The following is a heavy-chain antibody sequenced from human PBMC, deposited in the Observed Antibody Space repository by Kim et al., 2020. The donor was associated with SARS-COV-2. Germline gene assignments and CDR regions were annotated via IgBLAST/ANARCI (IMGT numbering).Heavy chain of an antibody. Sequence: GESLKISCKASGYNFASYWMAWVRQRPGEGLEWLGIIYPGDSETRYSPSFQGQVTLSTDKSNGPAFLHLRTLKASDSAMYYCARQDDQNLAYWGQGTMVTVSS. V-gene: IGHV5-51*01. CDR3: ARQDDQNLAY. J-gene: IGHJ4*02. CDR2: IYPGDSET. D-gene: IGHD1-1*01. CDR1: GYNFASYW.